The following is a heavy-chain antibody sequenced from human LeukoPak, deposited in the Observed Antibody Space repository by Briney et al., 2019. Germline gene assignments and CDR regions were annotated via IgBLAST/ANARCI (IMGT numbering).Heavy chain of an antibody. CDR2: ISSSSSYI. CDR3: ARDQYCSGGSCYLGVFDY. Sequence: PGGSLRLSCAASGFTFSSHSMNWVRQAPGKGLEWVSSISSSSSYIYYADSVKGRFTISRDNAKNSLYLQMNSLRAEDTAVYYCARDQYCSGGSCYLGVFDYWGQGTLVTVSS. D-gene: IGHD2-15*01. J-gene: IGHJ4*02. V-gene: IGHV3-21*01. CDR1: GFTFSSHS.